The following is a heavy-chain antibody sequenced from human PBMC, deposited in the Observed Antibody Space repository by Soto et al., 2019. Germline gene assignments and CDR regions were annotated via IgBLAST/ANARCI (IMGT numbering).Heavy chain of an antibody. CDR2: INHSGST. V-gene: IGHV4-34*01. J-gene: IGHJ4*02. Sequence: KPSETLSLTIAVYGRSFSGYYWSWIRQPPGKGLEWIGEINHSGSTNYNPSLKSRVTISVDTSKNQFSLKLSSVTAADTGVYYCASRDRVVKGMAAPGDYFDYWGEGTLVTVFS. CDR1: GRSFSGYY. D-gene: IGHD2-21*01. CDR3: ASRDRVVKGMAAPGDYFDY.